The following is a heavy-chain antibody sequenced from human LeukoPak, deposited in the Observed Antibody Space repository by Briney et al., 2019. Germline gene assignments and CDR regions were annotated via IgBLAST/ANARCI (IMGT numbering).Heavy chain of an antibody. V-gene: IGHV4-39*07. CDR1: GGSISTTTYY. Sequence: SETLSLTCIVSGGSISTTTYYWAWVRQPPGKGLEWIGSIYKTGSTNYSPSLKSRVTISVDTSKNQFSLKLSSVTAADTAVYYCARAVYSSSWWGAFDIWGQGTMVTVSS. CDR2: IYKTGST. J-gene: IGHJ3*02. CDR3: ARAVYSSSWWGAFDI. D-gene: IGHD6-13*01.